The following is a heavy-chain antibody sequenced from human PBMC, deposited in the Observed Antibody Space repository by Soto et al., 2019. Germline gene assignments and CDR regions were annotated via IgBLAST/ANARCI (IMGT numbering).Heavy chain of an antibody. V-gene: IGHV4-38-2*02. D-gene: IGHD5-12*01. CDR1: GYSISSGCF. J-gene: IGHJ4*02. CDR2: MYHDGNT. CDR3: ARESYSGYHSYDY. Sequence: PSETLSLTCAVSGYSISSGCFWGWIRQPPGKGLEWIANMYHDGNTHYNPSPKSRVTMSVDTSKTQFALKLNSVTAADTAVYYCARESYSGYHSYDYWSQGILVTVSS.